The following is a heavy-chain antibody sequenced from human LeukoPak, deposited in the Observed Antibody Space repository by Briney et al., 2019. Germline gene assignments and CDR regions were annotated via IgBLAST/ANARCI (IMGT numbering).Heavy chain of an antibody. D-gene: IGHD4-23*01. CDR2: ISGSGVGT. Sequence: GGSLRLSCAASGFTFSSYAMSWVRQAPGKGLEWVSSISGSGVGTHYADSVKGRFTISRDNSRDTVYLQMNSLRADDTAVYYCASHVKSGGNFEYWGQGTLVSVSS. V-gene: IGHV3-23*01. J-gene: IGHJ4*02. CDR1: GFTFSSYA. CDR3: ASHVKSGGNFEY.